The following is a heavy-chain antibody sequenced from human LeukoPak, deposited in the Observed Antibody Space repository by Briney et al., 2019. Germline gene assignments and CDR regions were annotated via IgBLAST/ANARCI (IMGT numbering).Heavy chain of an antibody. CDR3: AKLGFLTGSFDS. Sequence: GGSLRLSCAGSGFSFSTYVLSWVRQAPGKGLEWVPSLSHSGGSAYYTDSVKGRFTISRDNSKNTLYLHMNSLRVGDTAVYFCAKLGFLTGSFDSWGQGTLVSVSS. J-gene: IGHJ4*02. V-gene: IGHV3-23*01. CDR1: GFSFSTYV. CDR2: LSHSGGSA. D-gene: IGHD3-9*01.